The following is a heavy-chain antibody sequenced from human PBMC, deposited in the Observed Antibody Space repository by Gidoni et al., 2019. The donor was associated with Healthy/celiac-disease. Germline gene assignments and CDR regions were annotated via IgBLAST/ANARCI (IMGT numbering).Heavy chain of an antibody. Sequence: QLQLQESGPGLVKPSETLSLTCTVSGGSISSSSYYWGWIRQPPGKGLEWIGSIYYSGSTYYNPSLKSRVTISVDTSKNQFSLKLSSVTAADTAVYYCARQKYSGYVAFDIWGQGTMVTVSS. V-gene: IGHV4-39*01. J-gene: IGHJ3*02. CDR1: GGSISSSSYY. CDR3: ARQKYSGYVAFDI. D-gene: IGHD5-12*01. CDR2: IYYSGST.